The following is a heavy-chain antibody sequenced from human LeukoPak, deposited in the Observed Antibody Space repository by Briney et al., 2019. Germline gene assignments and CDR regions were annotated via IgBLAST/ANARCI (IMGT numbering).Heavy chain of an antibody. CDR1: GGSISSGGYS. V-gene: IGHV4-30-4*07. CDR2: IYYSGST. CDR3: ARDEYYGSGSYYKGLTL. Sequence: SETLSLTCAVSGGSISSGGYSWSWIRQPPGKGLEWIGYIYYSGSTYYNPSLKSRVTISVDTSKNQFSLKLSSVTAADTAVYYCARDEYYGSGSYYKGLTLWGQGTLVTVSS. D-gene: IGHD3-10*01. J-gene: IGHJ4*02.